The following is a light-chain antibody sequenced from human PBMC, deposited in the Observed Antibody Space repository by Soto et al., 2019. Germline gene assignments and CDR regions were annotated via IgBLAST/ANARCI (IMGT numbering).Light chain of an antibody. CDR1: QSISTT. J-gene: IGKJ1*01. V-gene: IGKV3-15*01. Sequence: EIVMTQSPATLSVSPGERATLSCRASQSISTTLAWYQHKPGQAPRLLIYGASTRATGIPARFSGSGSGTEFTLTINSLQSEDFAVYYCHQYNNWPPWTFGQGTKVEIK. CDR2: GAS. CDR3: HQYNNWPPWT.